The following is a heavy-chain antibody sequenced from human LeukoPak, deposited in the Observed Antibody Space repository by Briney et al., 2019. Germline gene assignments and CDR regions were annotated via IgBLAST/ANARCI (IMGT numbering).Heavy chain of an antibody. CDR3: ARAYPDCSGGSCYSFYFDY. CDR1: GYTFTSYH. D-gene: IGHD2-15*01. J-gene: IGHJ4*02. Sequence: GASVKVSCKAPGYTFTSYHMHWVRQAPGQGLEWMGWINPNSGGTNYAQKFQGRVTMTRDTSISTAYMELSRLRSDDTAVYYCARAYPDCSGGSCYSFYFDYWGQGTLVTVSS. CDR2: INPNSGGT. V-gene: IGHV1-2*02.